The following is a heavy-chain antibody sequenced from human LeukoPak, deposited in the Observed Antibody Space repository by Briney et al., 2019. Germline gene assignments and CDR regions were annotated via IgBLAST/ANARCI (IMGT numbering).Heavy chain of an antibody. V-gene: IGHV3-64D*06. CDR1: GLTFSSSW. D-gene: IGHD3-9*01. Sequence: GSLRLSCAVSGLTFSSSWMDWVRQAPGKGLEYVSSIGPNGASTLYADSVKGRFTISRDNSKDALYLQLTSLRLEDTALYYCVKDLTGTWSFDYWGQGTLVTVSS. J-gene: IGHJ4*02. CDR3: VKDLTGTWSFDY. CDR2: IGPNGAST.